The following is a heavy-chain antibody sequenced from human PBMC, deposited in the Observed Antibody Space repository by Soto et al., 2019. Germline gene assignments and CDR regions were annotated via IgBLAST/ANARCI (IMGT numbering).Heavy chain of an antibody. Sequence: PGGSLRLSCAASGFTFSSYAMSWVRQAPGKGLEWVSAISGSGGSTYYADSAKGRFTISRDNSKNTLYLQMNSLRAEDTAVYYCAKATSVRSGVAGTVDYWGQGTLVTVSS. CDR2: ISGSGGST. CDR1: GFTFSSYA. D-gene: IGHD6-19*01. J-gene: IGHJ4*02. CDR3: AKATSVRSGVAGTVDY. V-gene: IGHV3-23*01.